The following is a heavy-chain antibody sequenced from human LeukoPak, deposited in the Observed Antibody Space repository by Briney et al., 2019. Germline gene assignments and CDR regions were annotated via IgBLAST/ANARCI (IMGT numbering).Heavy chain of an antibody. Sequence: SQTLSLTCAISGDSVSSNSASWNWIRQSPSGGLEWLGRTHYRSKWNSDYAISVQSRITINPDTSKNQFSLHLKSVTPEDTAVYYCARDPDSSYEWGPFDPWGQGTLVTVSS. CDR1: GDSVSSNSAS. D-gene: IGHD6-6*01. CDR2: THYRSKWNS. CDR3: ARDPDSSYEWGPFDP. J-gene: IGHJ5*02. V-gene: IGHV6-1*01.